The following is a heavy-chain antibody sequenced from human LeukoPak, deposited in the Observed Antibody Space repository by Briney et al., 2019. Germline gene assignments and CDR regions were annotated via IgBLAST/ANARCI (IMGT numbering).Heavy chain of an antibody. V-gene: IGHV4-59*01. J-gene: IGHJ4*02. CDR2: IYYSGST. CDR3: TRATKYGSGSYYNPKYYFDY. CDR1: SGPISSYY. Sequence: PSETPSLTCTVSSGPISSYYWSWIRQPPGKGLEWIGYIYYSGSTNYNPSLKGRVTISEDTSKNQFSLKLSSVTAADTAVYYCTRATKYGSGSYYNPKYYFDYWGQGTLVTVSS. D-gene: IGHD3-10*01.